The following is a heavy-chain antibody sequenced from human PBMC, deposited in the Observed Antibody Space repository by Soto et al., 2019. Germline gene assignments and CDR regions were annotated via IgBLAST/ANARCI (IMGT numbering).Heavy chain of an antibody. Sequence: PGGSLRLSCAVSGFTFGYFAVNWARQAPGKGLEWVGFIRSRPYGGTPEYAAPVKGRFTISRDDSKTIAYLQMNSLKTEDTGVYFCGRSFLDGPDYWGQGTLVTVSS. V-gene: IGHV3-49*04. D-gene: IGHD2-2*03. CDR3: GRSFLDGPDY. CDR2: IRSRPYGGTP. CDR1: GFTFGYFA. J-gene: IGHJ4*02.